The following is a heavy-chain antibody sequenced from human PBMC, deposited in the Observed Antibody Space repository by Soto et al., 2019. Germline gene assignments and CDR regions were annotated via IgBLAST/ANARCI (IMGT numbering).Heavy chain of an antibody. D-gene: IGHD3-9*01. Sequence: QVHLVESGGGLVKPGGSLRLSCAASGYTFNKYHMSWIRQGPGKGLEWVSYIGGSNTYTKYADSVKGRFTISRDNAKNSLYLQMDSLRPEDTAVYYCAREYFYGMDVWGQGTTVTVSS. V-gene: IGHV3-11*06. CDR1: GYTFNKYH. CDR2: IGGSNTYT. CDR3: AREYFYGMDV. J-gene: IGHJ6*02.